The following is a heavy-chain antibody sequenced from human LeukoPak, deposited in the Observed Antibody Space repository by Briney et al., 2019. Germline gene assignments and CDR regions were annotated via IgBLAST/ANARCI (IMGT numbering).Heavy chain of an antibody. D-gene: IGHD3-10*01. V-gene: IGHV3-7*01. CDR2: IKQDGSEK. J-gene: IGHJ4*02. Sequence: PGGSLRLSCAASGFTFSSYWMSWVRQAPGKGLEWVANIKQDGSEKYYVDSVKGRFTIPRDNAKNSLYLQMNSLRAEDTAVYYCARDIMVRGVYYFDYWGQGTLVTVSS. CDR1: GFTFSSYW. CDR3: ARDIMVRGVYYFDY.